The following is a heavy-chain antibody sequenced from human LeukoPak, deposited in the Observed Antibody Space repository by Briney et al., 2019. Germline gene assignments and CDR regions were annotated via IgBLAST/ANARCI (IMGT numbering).Heavy chain of an antibody. Sequence: ASVKVSCKASRYTFTGYYMHCVRQAPGQGLEWMGWINPNAGVTIYAQRFQGRVTMTRDTSTSTAYLELSRLRPHDTAIYFCARAWALCSGGRCSAPPGGIAYWGQGTLVTVSS. CDR2: INPNAGVT. CDR3: ARAWALCSGGRCSAPPGGIAY. V-gene: IGHV1-2*02. J-gene: IGHJ4*02. CDR1: RYTFTGYY. D-gene: IGHD2-15*01.